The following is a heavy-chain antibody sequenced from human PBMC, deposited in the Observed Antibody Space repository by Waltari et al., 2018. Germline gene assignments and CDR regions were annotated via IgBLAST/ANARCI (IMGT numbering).Heavy chain of an antibody. Sequence: QVQLVQSGAEVKKPGASVKVSCKASGYTFTGYYMHWVRQAPGQGLEWMGWINPNSGGTNYAQKVQGRVTMTRDTSISTAYMELSRLRSDDTAVYYCARTQLELRWAGWFDPWGQGTLVTVSS. D-gene: IGHD1-7*01. CDR2: INPNSGGT. V-gene: IGHV1-2*02. CDR3: ARTQLELRWAGWFDP. CDR1: GYTFTGYY. J-gene: IGHJ5*02.